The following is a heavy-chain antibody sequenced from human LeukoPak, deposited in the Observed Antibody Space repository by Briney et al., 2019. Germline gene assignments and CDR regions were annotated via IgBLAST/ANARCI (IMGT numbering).Heavy chain of an antibody. J-gene: IGHJ5*02. CDR2: IIPISGTA. CDR3: ARAGGYDLNWFDP. D-gene: IGHD5-12*01. V-gene: IGHV1-69*05. CDR1: GGTFSRYA. Sequence: SVKVSCKASGGTFSRYAISWVRQAPGQGLEWMGGIIPISGTANYAQKFQGRVTITTDESTSTAYMELSSLRSEDTAVYYCARAGGYDLNWFDPWGQGTLVTVSS.